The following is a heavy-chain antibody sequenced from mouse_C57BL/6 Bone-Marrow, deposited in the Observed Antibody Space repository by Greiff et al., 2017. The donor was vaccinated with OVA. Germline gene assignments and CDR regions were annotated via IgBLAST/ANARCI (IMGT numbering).Heavy chain of an antibody. Sequence: VQLQQSDAELVKPGASVKISCKVSGYTFTDHTIHWMKQRPEQGLEWIGYIYPRDGSTKYNEKFKGKATLTADKSSSTAYMQLNSLTSEDSAVYFCAGYYGSSQSFFDYRGQGTTLTVSS. CDR3: AGYYGSSQSFFDY. J-gene: IGHJ2*01. CDR2: IYPRDGST. CDR1: GYTFTDHT. V-gene: IGHV1-78*01. D-gene: IGHD1-1*01.